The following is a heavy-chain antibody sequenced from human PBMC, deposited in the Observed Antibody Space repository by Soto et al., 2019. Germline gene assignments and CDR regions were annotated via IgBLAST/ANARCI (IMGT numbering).Heavy chain of an antibody. V-gene: IGHV1-8*01. D-gene: IGHD3-10*01. J-gene: IGHJ4*02. Sequence: QVQLVQSGAELKKPGASVKVSCKASGYTFSTYDMNWVRQATGQGPEWIGWVNPNNGDTGYAQKFQGRVTLTTNISTTTAYMEPTSLRSEDTAIYYCAKVSRKGSAIDFDYWGQGTLITVSS. CDR2: VNPNNGDT. CDR1: GYTFSTYD. CDR3: AKVSRKGSAIDFDY.